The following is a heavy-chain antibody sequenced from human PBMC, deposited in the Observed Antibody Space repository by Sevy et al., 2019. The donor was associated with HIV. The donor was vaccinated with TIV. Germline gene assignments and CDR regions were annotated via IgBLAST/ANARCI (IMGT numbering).Heavy chain of an antibody. CDR1: GFTFSSYA. J-gene: IGHJ4*02. V-gene: IGHV3-23*01. CDR2: ISGSGGST. Sequence: GGSLGLSCAASGFTFSSYAMSWVRQAPGKGLEWVSAISGSGGSTYYADSVKGRFTISRDNSKNTLYLQMNSLRAEDTAVYYCAKASKGIVVVTAQDDYWGQGTLVTVSS. D-gene: IGHD2-21*02. CDR3: AKASKGIVVVTAQDDY.